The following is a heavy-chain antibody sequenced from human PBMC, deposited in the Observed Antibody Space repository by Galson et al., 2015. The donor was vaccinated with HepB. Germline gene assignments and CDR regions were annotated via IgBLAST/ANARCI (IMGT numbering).Heavy chain of an antibody. Sequence: SLRLSCAASGFTFSSYWMSWVRQAPGKGLEWVANIKQDGSNKYYADSVKGRFTISRDNSKNTLYLQMNSLRAEDTAVYYCAKDLNYYDSSPLDYWGQGTLVTVSS. CDR1: GFTFSSYW. D-gene: IGHD3-22*01. J-gene: IGHJ4*02. CDR2: IKQDGSNK. CDR3: AKDLNYYDSSPLDY. V-gene: IGHV3-7*01.